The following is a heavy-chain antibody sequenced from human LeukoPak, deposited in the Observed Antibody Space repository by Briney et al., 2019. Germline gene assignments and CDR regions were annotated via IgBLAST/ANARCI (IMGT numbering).Heavy chain of an antibody. J-gene: IGHJ4*02. D-gene: IGHD3-10*01. CDR3: ARDRDGTGNYPLDY. Sequence: GRSLRLSCAASGFTFSSYAMHWVRQAPGKGLEWVAVISYDGSNKYYADSVKGRFTISRDNSKNTLYLQMNSLRAEDTAVYYCARDRDGTGNYPLDYWGQGTLVIVSS. CDR1: GFTFSSYA. V-gene: IGHV3-30*04. CDR2: ISYDGSNK.